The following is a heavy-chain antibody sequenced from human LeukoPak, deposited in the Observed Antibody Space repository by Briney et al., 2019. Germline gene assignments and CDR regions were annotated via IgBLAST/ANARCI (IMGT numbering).Heavy chain of an antibody. CDR1: GGSISSSSYY. Sequence: PSETLSLTCTVSGGSISSSSYYWGWIRQPPGKGLEWIGSIYYSGSTYYNPSLKSRVTVSVDTSKNQFSLKLSSVTAADTAVYYCARFPGGAEYRHYYYMDVWGTGTTVTVSS. J-gene: IGHJ6*03. CDR2: IYYSGST. CDR3: ARFPGGAEYRHYYYMDV. V-gene: IGHV4-39*07. D-gene: IGHD1-14*01.